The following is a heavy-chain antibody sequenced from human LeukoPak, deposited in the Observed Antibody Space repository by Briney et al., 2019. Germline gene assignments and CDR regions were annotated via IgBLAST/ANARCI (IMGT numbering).Heavy chain of an antibody. J-gene: IGHJ1*01. D-gene: IGHD5/OR15-5a*01. CDR3: AGDSRNTWFYE. CDR2: ISFAGTS. Sequence: SETLSLTCTVSIGSIRTSDYNWAWIRQPPGKGLEWIGTISFAGTSDYNPSLRSRVTMSLDPSKTQLSLKLLSVTAADTATYYCAGDSRNTWFYEWGQGTLVTVSS. V-gene: IGHV4-39*07. CDR1: IGSIRTSDYN.